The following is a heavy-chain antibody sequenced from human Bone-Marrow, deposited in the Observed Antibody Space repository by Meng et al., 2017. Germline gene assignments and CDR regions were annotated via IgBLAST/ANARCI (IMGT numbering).Heavy chain of an antibody. D-gene: IGHD6-19*01. J-gene: IGHJ5*02. Sequence: ASVKVSCKASGYTFTSYGISWVRQAPGQGLEWMGIINPSGGSTSYAQKFQGRVTMTRDTSTSTVYMELSSLRSEDTAVYYCARDHVKAVAGMGNWFDPWGQGTLVTVSS. CDR1: GYTFTSYG. CDR3: ARDHVKAVAGMGNWFDP. V-gene: IGHV1-46*01. CDR2: INPSGGST.